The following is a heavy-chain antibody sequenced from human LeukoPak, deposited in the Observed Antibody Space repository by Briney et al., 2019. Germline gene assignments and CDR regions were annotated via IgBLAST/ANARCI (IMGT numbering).Heavy chain of an antibody. CDR2: ITGSGGFT. CDR3: VRSLDY. Sequence: GGSLRLSCAASGFPFSTYAMNWVRQAPGKDLEWVSVITGSGGFTQYADSVKGRFTISRDNSKNTVYLQMNSLRVEDTALYYCVRSLDYWGQGTLVTVSS. CDR1: GFPFSTYA. V-gene: IGHV3-23*01. J-gene: IGHJ4*02.